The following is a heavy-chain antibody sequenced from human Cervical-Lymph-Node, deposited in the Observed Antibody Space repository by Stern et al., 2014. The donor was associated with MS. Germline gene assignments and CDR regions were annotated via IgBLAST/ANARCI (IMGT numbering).Heavy chain of an antibody. CDR3: ARYGRPRGFDS. J-gene: IGHJ4*02. CDR1: GGSFPGYY. V-gene: IGHV4-34*01. CDR2: INYSGTT. D-gene: IGHD4-17*01. Sequence: QVKLQQWGAGLLKPSDSLSLTCAVSGGSFPGYYWAWIRQSPGKGPAWDGEINYSGTTDYNPSLKSRVTIAIDTSKKQFYLGLNSVTAADTAVYYCARYGRPRGFDSWGQGTQVIVSS.